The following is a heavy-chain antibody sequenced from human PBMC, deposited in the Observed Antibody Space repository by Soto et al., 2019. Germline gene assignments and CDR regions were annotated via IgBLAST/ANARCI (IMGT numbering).Heavy chain of an antibody. CDR2: VIASGGGT. D-gene: IGHD5-18*01. J-gene: IGHJ4*02. CDR3: AKALVPALTAKFGY. V-gene: IGHV3-23*01. Sequence: GGSLRLSCAASGFIFNNYAMTWVRQAPGKGLEWVSTVIASGGGTFYANSVKGRFTISRDNSRNTLHLQMSSLRVEDTALYYCAKALVPALTAKFGYWGQGTLVTVSS. CDR1: GFIFNNYA.